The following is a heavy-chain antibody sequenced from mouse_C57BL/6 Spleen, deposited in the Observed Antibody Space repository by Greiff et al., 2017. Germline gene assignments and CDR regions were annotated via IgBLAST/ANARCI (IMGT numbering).Heavy chain of an antibody. V-gene: IGHV3-6*01. CDR1: GYSITSGYY. J-gene: IGHJ1*03. CDR3: ARATAVPWYFDV. Sequence: EVKLQESGPGLVKPSQSLSLTCSVTGYSITSGYYWNWIRQFPGNQLEWMGFISYDGSNNYNPSLKNRISITRDTSKNQFFLKLNSVTTEDTATYYCARATAVPWYFDVWGTGTTVTVSS. CDR2: ISYDGSN. D-gene: IGHD1-1*01.